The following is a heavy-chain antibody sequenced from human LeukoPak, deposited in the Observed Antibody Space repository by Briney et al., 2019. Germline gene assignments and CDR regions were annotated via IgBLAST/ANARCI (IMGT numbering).Heavy chain of an antibody. D-gene: IGHD2-15*01. CDR3: ARDRPDCSGGSCYLHWFDP. CDR1: GFTFSSYS. V-gene: IGHV3-20*01. J-gene: IGHJ5*02. CDR2: INWNGGST. Sequence: GGSLRLSCAASGFTFSSYSMNWVRQAPGKGLEWVSGINWNGGSTGYADSVKGRFTISRDNAKNSLYLQMNSLRAEDTALYHCARDRPDCSGGSCYLHWFDPWGQGTLVTVSS.